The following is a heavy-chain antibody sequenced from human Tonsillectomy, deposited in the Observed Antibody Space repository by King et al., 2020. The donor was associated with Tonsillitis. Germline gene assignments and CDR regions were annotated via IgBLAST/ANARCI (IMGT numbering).Heavy chain of an antibody. CDR1: GFTFSSYG. Sequence: VQLVESGGGVVQPGRSLRLSCAASGFTFSSYGIHWVRQAPGKGLEWVAVVWYDGTNKYYPDSVKGRFTISIDNSKNTVYLQMNSLRAEDTAVYYCARDRGAGMEYWGQGTLVTVSS. V-gene: IGHV3-33*01. CDR2: VWYDGTNK. CDR3: ARDRGAGMEY. J-gene: IGHJ4*02. D-gene: IGHD3-10*01.